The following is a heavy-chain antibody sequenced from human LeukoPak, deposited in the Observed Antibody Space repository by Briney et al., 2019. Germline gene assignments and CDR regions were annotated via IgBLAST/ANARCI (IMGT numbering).Heavy chain of an antibody. Sequence: GGSLRLSCAASGFTFSSYSMNWVRQAPGKGLEWVSSISSSSSYIYYADSVKGRFTISRDNAKNSLYLQMNSLRAEDTAVYYCARDLGVLRYFDWLAEADYWGQGTLVTVSS. CDR1: GFTFSSYS. D-gene: IGHD3-9*01. V-gene: IGHV3-21*01. J-gene: IGHJ4*02. CDR2: ISSSSSYI. CDR3: ARDLGVLRYFDWLAEADY.